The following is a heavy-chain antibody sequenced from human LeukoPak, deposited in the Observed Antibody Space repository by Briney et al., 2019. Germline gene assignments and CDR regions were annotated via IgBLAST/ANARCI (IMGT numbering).Heavy chain of an antibody. J-gene: IGHJ5*02. D-gene: IGHD4-11*01. CDR3: ARVSATVESFDP. V-gene: IGHV1-18*01. Sequence: ASVKVSCKASCYTFTSYGISWVRQAPGQGLEWMGWISAYNGNTNYAQKLQGRVTMTTDTSTSTAYMELRSLRSDDTAVYYCARVSATVESFDPWGQGTLVTVSS. CDR1: CYTFTSYG. CDR2: ISAYNGNT.